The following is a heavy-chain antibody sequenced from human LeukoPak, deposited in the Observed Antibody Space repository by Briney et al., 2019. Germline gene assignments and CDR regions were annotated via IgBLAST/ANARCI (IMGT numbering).Heavy chain of an antibody. Sequence: SETLSLNCTVSGGSISSGGYYWIWIRQHPGKGLEWIGYIYYSGSTYYNPSLKSRVTVSVDTSKNQFSLKLSSVTAADTAVYYCARYSGSYNFDYWGQGTLVTVSS. V-gene: IGHV4-31*03. CDR1: GGSISSGGYY. CDR3: ARYSGSYNFDY. CDR2: IYYSGST. J-gene: IGHJ4*02. D-gene: IGHD1-26*01.